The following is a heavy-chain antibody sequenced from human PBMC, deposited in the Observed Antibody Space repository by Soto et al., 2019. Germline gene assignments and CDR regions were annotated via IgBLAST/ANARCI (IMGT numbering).Heavy chain of an antibody. J-gene: IGHJ4*02. CDR3: ARDRVGATDYYFDY. Sequence: QVQLVESGGGVVQPGRSLRLSCAASGFTFSSYGMHWVRQAPGKGLEWVAVIWYDGSNKYYADSVKGRFTISRDNSKNTLYLQMNSLRAEDTAVYYCARDRVGATDYYFDYWGQGTLVTVSS. V-gene: IGHV3-33*01. D-gene: IGHD1-26*01. CDR1: GFTFSSYG. CDR2: IWYDGSNK.